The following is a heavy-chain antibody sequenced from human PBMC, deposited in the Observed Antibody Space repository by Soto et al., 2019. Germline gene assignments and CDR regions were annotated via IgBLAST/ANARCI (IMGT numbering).Heavy chain of an antibody. CDR1: GFTFSSYA. Sequence: EVQLLESGGGLVQPGGSLRLSCAASGFTFSSYAMSWVRQAPGKGLEWVSAISGSGGSTYYADSVKGRFTISRDNSKNTLYLQMNSLRAEDTAVYYCAKWGPAAISHFDWFDPWGQGTLVTVSS. CDR2: ISGSGGST. V-gene: IGHV3-23*01. D-gene: IGHD2-2*02. J-gene: IGHJ5*02. CDR3: AKWGPAAISHFDWFDP.